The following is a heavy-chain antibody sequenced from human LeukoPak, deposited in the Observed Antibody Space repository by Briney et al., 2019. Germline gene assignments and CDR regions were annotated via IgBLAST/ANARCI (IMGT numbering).Heavy chain of an antibody. J-gene: IGHJ4*02. CDR2: ISGVDGSI. CDR1: GFTFKNFG. Sequence: PGGSLRLSCEASGFTFKNFGMSWVRQAPGKGLEWVSGISGVDGSIYWPDSVKGRFIISRDNSKNTVYLQMNGLRVDDRAVYYCAKDSQARLKSLYDFDSWGQGTLVTVSS. CDR3: AKDSQARLKSLYDFDS. D-gene: IGHD2-8*01. V-gene: IGHV3-23*01.